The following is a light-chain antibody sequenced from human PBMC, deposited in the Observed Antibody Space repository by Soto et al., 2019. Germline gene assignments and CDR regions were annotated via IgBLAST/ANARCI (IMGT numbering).Light chain of an antibody. CDR2: DAS. Sequence: EIVLTQSPATMSLSPGEGATLSCRVSQSVSSHLAWYQKKPGQAPRLLIYDASSRATGIPARFSGSGSGTDFTLTIHSVEPEDFAVYYCQQRSNWPLTFGPGTKVDFK. V-gene: IGKV3-11*01. CDR3: QQRSNWPLT. CDR1: QSVSSH. J-gene: IGKJ3*01.